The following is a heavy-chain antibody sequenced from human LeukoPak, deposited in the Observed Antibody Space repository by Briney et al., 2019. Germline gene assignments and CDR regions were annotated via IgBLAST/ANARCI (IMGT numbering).Heavy chain of an antibody. V-gene: IGHV4-59*12. CDR1: GGSISSYY. J-gene: IGHJ6*02. Sequence: SSETPSLTCTVSGGSISSYYWSWIRQPPGKGLEWIGYIYYSGSTYYNPSLKSRVTISVDTSKNQFSLKLSSVTAADTAVYYCARRGYYYYGMDVWGQGTTVTVSS. CDR2: IYYSGST. CDR3: ARRGYYYYGMDV.